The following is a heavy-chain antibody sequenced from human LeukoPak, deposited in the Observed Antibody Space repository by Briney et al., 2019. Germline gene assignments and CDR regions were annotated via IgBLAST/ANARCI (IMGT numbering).Heavy chain of an antibody. V-gene: IGHV1-69*02. D-gene: IGHD3-22*01. CDR3: ARHSYYYDSSGYYLVD. CDR1: GYTFTGYY. J-gene: IGHJ4*02. Sequence: SVKVSCKASGYTFTGYYMHWVRQAPGQGLEWMGRIIPIFGIANYAQKFQGRVTITADKSTSTAYMELSSLRSEDTAVYYCARHSYYYDSSGYYLVDWGQGTLVTVSS. CDR2: IIPIFGIA.